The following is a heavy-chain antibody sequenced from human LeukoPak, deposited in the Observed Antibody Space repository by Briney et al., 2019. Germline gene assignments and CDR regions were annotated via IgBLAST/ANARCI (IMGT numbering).Heavy chain of an antibody. J-gene: IGHJ4*02. CDR2: INSVRNTI. Sequence: GGSLRLSCGTWGFTLCSYEINWVRRAPGQAREWISYINSVRNTIYCEDSVRRRFTISRDHAMYSLYLQMSRVRDEVTVVYYYARVPLYDRSGYYFDYWGLGTLVTVSS. V-gene: IGHV3-48*03. CDR3: ARVPLYDRSGYYFDY. D-gene: IGHD3-22*01. CDR1: GFTLCSYE.